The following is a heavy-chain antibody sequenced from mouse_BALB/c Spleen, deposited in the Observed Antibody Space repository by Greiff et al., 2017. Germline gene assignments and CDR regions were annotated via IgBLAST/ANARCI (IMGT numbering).Heavy chain of an antibody. Sequence: EVQLQQTGPELVKPGASVKISCKASGYSFTDYIMLWVKQSHGKSLEWIGNINPYYGSTSYNLKFKGKATLTVDKSSSTAYMQLNSLTSEDSAVYYCARGDSSAMDYWGQGTSVTVSS. CDR1: GYSFTDYI. CDR2: INPYYGST. D-gene: IGHD3-2*01. V-gene: IGHV1-39*01. J-gene: IGHJ4*01. CDR3: ARGDSSAMDY.